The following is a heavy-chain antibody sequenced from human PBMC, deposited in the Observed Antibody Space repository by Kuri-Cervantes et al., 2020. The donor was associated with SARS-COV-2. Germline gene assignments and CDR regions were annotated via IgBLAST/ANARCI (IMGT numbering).Heavy chain of an antibody. CDR1: GYTFTSYY. CDR3: ARGEGLRPPTRGVTFDY. CDR2: INPSGGST. V-gene: IGHV1-46*01. J-gene: IGHJ4*02. Sequence: ASVKVSCKASGYTFTSYYMNWVRQAPGQGLEWMGIINPSGGSTSYAQKFQGRVTMTRDTSISTAYMELSRLRSDDTAVYYCARGEGLRPPTRGVTFDYWGQGTLVTVSS. D-gene: IGHD5-18*01.